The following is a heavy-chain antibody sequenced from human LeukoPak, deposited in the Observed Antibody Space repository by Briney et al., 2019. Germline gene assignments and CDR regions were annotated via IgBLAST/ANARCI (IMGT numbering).Heavy chain of an antibody. CDR2: IYYSGST. D-gene: IGHD6-13*01. CDR1: GGSISSGGYY. V-gene: IGHV4-31*03. CDR3: ARDYTIHSSSWYHWFDP. Sequence: SETLSLTCTVSGGSISSGGYYWSWLRQHPGTGLEWIGYIYYSGSTYYNPSLKSRVTISVDTSKNQFSLKLSSVTAADTAVYYCARDYTIHSSSWYHWFDPWGQGTLVTVSS. J-gene: IGHJ5*02.